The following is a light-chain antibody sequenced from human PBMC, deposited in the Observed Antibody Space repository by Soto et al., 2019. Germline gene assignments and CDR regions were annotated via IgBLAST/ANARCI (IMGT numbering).Light chain of an antibody. CDR3: NSYTSSSTVI. Sequence: QSALTKPASVSGSPGQSITISCTGTSSDVGGYNYVSWYQQHTGKAPKLMIYDVSNQPSGVSNRFSGSKSGNTASLTISGLQAEDEADYYCNSYTSSSTVIFGEGTKLTVL. CDR1: SSDVGGYNY. CDR2: DVS. J-gene: IGLJ2*01. V-gene: IGLV2-14*01.